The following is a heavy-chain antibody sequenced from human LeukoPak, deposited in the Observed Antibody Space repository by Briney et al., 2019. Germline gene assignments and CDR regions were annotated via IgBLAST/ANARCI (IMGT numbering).Heavy chain of an antibody. CDR3: ARVAAEVVGVPGAIGFGWLRRDYYYMDV. D-gene: IGHD2-2*02. Sequence: ASVKVSCKASGYTFTSYYMHWVRQAPGQGLEWMGIINPSGGSTTYAQKFQGRVTMTRDMSTSTVYMELSSLRSEDTAVYYCARVAAEVVGVPGAIGFGWLRRDYYYMDVWGKGTTVTVSS. CDR1: GYTFTSYY. CDR2: INPSGGST. J-gene: IGHJ6*03. V-gene: IGHV1-46*01.